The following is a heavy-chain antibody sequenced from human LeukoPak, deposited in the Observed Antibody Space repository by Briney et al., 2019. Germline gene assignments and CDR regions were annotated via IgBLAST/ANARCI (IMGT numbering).Heavy chain of an antibody. V-gene: IGHV3-21*01. Sequence: GGSLRLSCAASGLTFSSYSMNWVRQAPGKGLEWVSSISSSSSYIYYADSVKGRFTISRDNAKNSLYLQMNSLRAEDTAVYYCARDSGYCGGDCSYNWFDPWGQGTLVTVSS. CDR3: ARDSGYCGGDCSYNWFDP. D-gene: IGHD2-21*01. J-gene: IGHJ5*02. CDR2: ISSSSSYI. CDR1: GLTFSSYS.